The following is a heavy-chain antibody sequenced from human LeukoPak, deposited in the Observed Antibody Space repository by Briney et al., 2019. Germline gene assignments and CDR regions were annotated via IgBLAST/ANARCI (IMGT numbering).Heavy chain of an antibody. CDR1: GFTFSSHW. V-gene: IGHV3-74*01. Sequence: GGSLRLSCAASGFTFSSHWMHWVRQAPGKGLVWVSRISSDGSSTSFADSVKGRFTISRDNAENTLYLHMNSLRDEDTAVYFCARGPPDGSGSYYPGDYWGQGTLVTDSS. CDR2: ISSDGSST. CDR3: ARGPPDGSGSYYPGDY. J-gene: IGHJ4*02. D-gene: IGHD3-10*01.